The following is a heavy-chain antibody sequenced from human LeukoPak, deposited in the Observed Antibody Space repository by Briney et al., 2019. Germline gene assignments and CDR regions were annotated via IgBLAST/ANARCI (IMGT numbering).Heavy chain of an antibody. J-gene: IGHJ4*02. CDR3: ARRYYDSSGVGY. V-gene: IGHV4-39*01. CDR2: IYYSGST. Sequence: SETLSLTCTVSGGSISSSSYYWAWIRQPPGKGLEWIGTIYYSGSTYYNPSLKSRVTISVDTSKNQFSLKLSSVTAADTAVYYCARRYYDSSGVGYWGQGTLVTVSS. CDR1: GGSISSSSYY. D-gene: IGHD3-22*01.